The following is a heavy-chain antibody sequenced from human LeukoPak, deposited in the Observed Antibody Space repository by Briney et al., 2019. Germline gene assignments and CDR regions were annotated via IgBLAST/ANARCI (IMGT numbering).Heavy chain of an antibody. CDR3: ARDRGHEYCDISSCWAIDF. CDR1: GFISCISA. D-gene: IGHD2/OR15-2a*01. CDR2: ITYDGAMK. J-gene: IGHJ4*02. V-gene: IGHV3-30-3*01. Sequence: GGSVRLSCAASGFISCISAVHWGRESPGTGLEWVGLITYDGAMKYYADSVKGRFTISRDSATNKLFLQMHTLRADDTAVYYCARDRGHEYCDISSCWAIDFWGQGTLVTVSS.